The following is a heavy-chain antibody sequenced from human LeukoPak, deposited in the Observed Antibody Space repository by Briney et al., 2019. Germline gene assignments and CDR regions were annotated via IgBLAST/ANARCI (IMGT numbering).Heavy chain of an antibody. CDR3: AKGAIWRSGERYYFDY. J-gene: IGHJ4*02. CDR1: GFTFDDYA. Sequence: PGRSLRLSCAASGFTFDDYAMHWVRQAPGKGLEWVSGISWNSGSIGYADSVKGRFTISRDNAKNSLYLQMNSLRAEDTALYYCAKGAIWRSGERYYFDYWGQGTLVTVSS. V-gene: IGHV3-9*01. CDR2: ISWNSGSI. D-gene: IGHD3-9*01.